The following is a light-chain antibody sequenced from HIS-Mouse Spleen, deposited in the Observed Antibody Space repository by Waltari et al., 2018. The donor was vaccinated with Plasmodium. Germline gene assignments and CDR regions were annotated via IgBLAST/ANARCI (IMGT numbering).Light chain of an antibody. J-gene: IGKJ3*01. CDR3: QQYNNWSFT. CDR1: QSVSSN. CDR2: GAS. V-gene: IGKV3-15*01. Sequence: EIVMTQSPATLSVSPGERATLSCRASQSVSSNLAWYQQKPGQAPRLLIYGASTRATGSPARFSGSGSGTEFTLTISSLQSEDFAVYYCQQYNNWSFTCGPVTKVDIK.